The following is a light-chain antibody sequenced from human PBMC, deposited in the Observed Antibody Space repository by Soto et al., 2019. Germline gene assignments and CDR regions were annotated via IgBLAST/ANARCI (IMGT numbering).Light chain of an antibody. CDR3: QQYDSPPPT. CDR1: QGVGKS. J-gene: IGKJ4*01. V-gene: IGKV1-33*01. Sequence: DIQLTQSPLSLSASVGDRVTITCQASQGVGKSLNWFQQKSGEAPKLLIYDASHLESGVPVRFSGSGSGAAFTLTISSLQPEDFATYYCQQYDSPPPTFGGGTKVDMK. CDR2: DAS.